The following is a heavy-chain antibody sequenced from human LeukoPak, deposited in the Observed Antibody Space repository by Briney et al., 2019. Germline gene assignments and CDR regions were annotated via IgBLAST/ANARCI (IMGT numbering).Heavy chain of an antibody. CDR2: ISSGATTM. V-gene: IGHV3-48*03. Sequence: GGSLRLSCAASGFMFRSYEMYWVRQAPGKGLEWVAYISSGATTMYYADSVRGRFTISRDDAKNSLFLQMNSLRAEDTAVYYCALLAVASDFDYWGQGTLVTVSS. J-gene: IGHJ4*02. D-gene: IGHD6-19*01. CDR1: GFMFRSYE. CDR3: ALLAVASDFDY.